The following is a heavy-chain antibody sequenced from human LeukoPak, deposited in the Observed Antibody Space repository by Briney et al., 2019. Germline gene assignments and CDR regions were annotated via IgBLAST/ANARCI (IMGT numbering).Heavy chain of an antibody. Sequence: SETLSLTCTVSGDSISSSNDYWGRIRQPPGKGRERIGTIYYSGSTYSNPALESRVTISLDTSKTQYSLRMSFVTAAAAAVYCCTRQLDTVGGSSADYWGQGTLVTVSS. CDR1: GDSISSSNDY. D-gene: IGHD1-26*01. V-gene: IGHV4-39*01. CDR2: IYYSGST. J-gene: IGHJ4*02. CDR3: TRQLDTVGGSSADY.